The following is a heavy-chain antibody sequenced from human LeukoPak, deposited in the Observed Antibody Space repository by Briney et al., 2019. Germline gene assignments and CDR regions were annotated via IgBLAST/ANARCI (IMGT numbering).Heavy chain of an antibody. Sequence: GGSLRLSCATSGFTFNSYWMHWVRQAPGKGLAWVSYINTDGSSINYADSVKGRFTISRDNTKNTLYLQMNSLRAEDTAVYYCAKDRGYFDYWGQGTLVTVSS. CDR2: INTDGSSI. CDR1: GFTFNSYW. J-gene: IGHJ4*02. CDR3: AKDRGYFDY. V-gene: IGHV3-74*01.